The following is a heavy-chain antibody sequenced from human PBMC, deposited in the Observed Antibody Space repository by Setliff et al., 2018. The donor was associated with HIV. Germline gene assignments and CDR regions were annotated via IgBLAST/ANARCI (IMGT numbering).Heavy chain of an antibody. CDR2: IYHSGGT. D-gene: IGHD3-9*01. J-gene: IGHJ4*02. Sequence: SETLSLTCTVSGGSISSNSYYWGWIRQPPGKGLEWIGSIYHSGGTYYNPSLKSRVTISVDTSKNQFSLKLTSVTAADTAVYYCARDQPQDYDSLTGYYTGRYFDYWGRGTLVTVS. CDR1: GGSISSNSYY. CDR3: ARDQPQDYDSLTGYYTGRYFDY. V-gene: IGHV4-39*07.